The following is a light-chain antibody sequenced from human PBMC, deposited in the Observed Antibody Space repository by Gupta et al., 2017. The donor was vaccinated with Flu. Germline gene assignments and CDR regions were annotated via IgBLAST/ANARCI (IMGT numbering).Light chain of an antibody. CDR2: AAS. J-gene: IGKJ1*01. CDR1: ESITTY. CDR3: QQRYSTPWT. V-gene: IGKV1-39*01. Sequence: DIQMTQSPPSLSASVGDRVTITCRATESITTYLNWYQQKPGKAPRLLIYAASSLESGVPSRFAGSGSGTDFTITISRLQPEDFASYYCQQRYSTPWTFGQGTKVESK.